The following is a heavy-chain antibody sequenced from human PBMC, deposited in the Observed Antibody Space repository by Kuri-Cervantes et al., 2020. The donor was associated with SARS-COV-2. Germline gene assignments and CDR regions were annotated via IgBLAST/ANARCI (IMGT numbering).Heavy chain of an antibody. V-gene: IGHV3-11*04. Sequence: GESLKISCAASGFTFSDYYMSWIRQAPGKGLEWVSYISSSGSTIYYADSVEGRFIISRDNAKNSLYLQMNSLRAEDTAVYYCARALSTAAAGTFFDYWGQGTLVTVSS. CDR1: GFTFSDYY. CDR2: ISSSGSTI. CDR3: ARALSTAAAGTFFDY. J-gene: IGHJ4*02. D-gene: IGHD6-13*01.